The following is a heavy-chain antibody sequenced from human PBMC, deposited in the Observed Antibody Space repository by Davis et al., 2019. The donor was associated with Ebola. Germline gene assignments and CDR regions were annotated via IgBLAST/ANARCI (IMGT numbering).Heavy chain of an antibody. Sequence: GGSLTLSCAAPGFTFSSYEMNWVRQAPGKGLEWVSYISSSGSTIYYADSVEGRFTISRDNAKNSLYLQMNSLRAEDTAVYYCAREGYYYGSGIWAWGQGTLVTVSS. V-gene: IGHV3-48*03. D-gene: IGHD3-10*01. CDR3: AREGYYYGSGIWA. J-gene: IGHJ5*02. CDR1: GFTFSSYE. CDR2: ISSSGSTI.